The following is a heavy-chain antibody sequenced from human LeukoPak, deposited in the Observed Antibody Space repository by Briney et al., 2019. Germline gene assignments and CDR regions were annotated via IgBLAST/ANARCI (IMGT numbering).Heavy chain of an antibody. CDR1: GYTFTSYG. J-gene: IGHJ4*02. D-gene: IGHD3-10*01. Sequence: ASVKVSCKASGYTFTSYGISWVRQAPGPGLEWMGWISAYNGNTNYAQKLQGRVTMTTDTSTSTAYMELRSLRSDDTAVYYCARVSDNFRGSGSYYPDYWGQGTLVTVSS. CDR3: ARVSDNFRGSGSYYPDY. CDR2: ISAYNGNT. V-gene: IGHV1-18*01.